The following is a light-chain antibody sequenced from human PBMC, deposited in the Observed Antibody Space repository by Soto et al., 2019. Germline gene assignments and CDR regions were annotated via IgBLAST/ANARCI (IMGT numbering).Light chain of an antibody. CDR2: DVS. V-gene: IGLV2-11*01. CDR3: CSYAGSPRYV. CDR1: SRGVGGYNY. Sequence: QSALTQPRSVSGSPGQSVTISCTGTSRGVGGYNYVSWYQQHPGKAPKVMIYDVSERPSGVPDRFSGSKSGNTASLTISGLQAEDEADYYCCSYAGSPRYVFGTGTKVTVL. J-gene: IGLJ1*01.